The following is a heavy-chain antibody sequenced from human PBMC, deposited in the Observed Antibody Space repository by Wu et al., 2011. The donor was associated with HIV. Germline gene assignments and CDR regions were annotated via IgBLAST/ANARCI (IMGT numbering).Heavy chain of an antibody. Sequence: QVQLVQSGAEVKKPGASVKVSCKASGYTFTAYYMHWVRQAPGQGLEWMGWINPNRGATNYAEKFQGRVTMTRDTSTSTVYMELSSLRSEDTAVYYCARQQYFDWPRGGFDYWGQGTLVTVSS. CDR2: INPNRGAT. CDR1: GYTFTAYY. D-gene: IGHD3-9*01. CDR3: ARQQYFDWPRGGFDY. V-gene: IGHV1-2*02. J-gene: IGHJ4*02.